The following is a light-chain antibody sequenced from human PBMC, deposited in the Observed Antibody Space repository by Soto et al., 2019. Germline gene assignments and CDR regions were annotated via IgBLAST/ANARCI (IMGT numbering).Light chain of an antibody. CDR2: GNT. CDR3: QSYDSSLSGSGV. J-gene: IGLJ2*01. CDR1: SSNIGAGYD. V-gene: IGLV1-40*01. Sequence: QSALTQPPSVSGAPGQRVTISCTGSSSNIGAGYDVHWYQQLPGTAPKLLIQGNTNRPSGVPDRFSGSKSGTSASLAITGLQAEDEADYYCQSYDSSLSGSGVFGGGTKLTVL.